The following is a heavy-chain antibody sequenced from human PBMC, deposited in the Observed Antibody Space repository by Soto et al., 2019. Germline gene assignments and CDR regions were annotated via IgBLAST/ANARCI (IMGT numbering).Heavy chain of an antibody. D-gene: IGHD3-9*01. Sequence: GGSLRLSCAASGFTFSSYWMHWVRQAPGKGLVWVSRINSDGSSTSYADSVKGRFTISRDNAKNTLYLQMSSLRAEDTAVYYCARVLTTPYGYYYYGMDVWGQGTTVTVSS. CDR1: GFTFSSYW. V-gene: IGHV3-74*01. CDR2: INSDGSST. J-gene: IGHJ6*02. CDR3: ARVLTTPYGYYYYGMDV.